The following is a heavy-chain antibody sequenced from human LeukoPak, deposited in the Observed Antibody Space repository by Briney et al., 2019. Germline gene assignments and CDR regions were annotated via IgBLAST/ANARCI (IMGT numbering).Heavy chain of an antibody. V-gene: IGHV3-23*01. Sequence: GGSLRLSCAASGFTFSSYAMSWVRQAPGKGLEWVSDISGSGGSTYYADSVKGRFTISRDNSKNTLYLQMNSLRAEDTAVYYCAGDIVVVPAAVPDAFDIWGQGTMVTVS. CDR1: GFTFSSYA. CDR3: AGDIVVVPAAVPDAFDI. D-gene: IGHD2-2*01. J-gene: IGHJ3*02. CDR2: ISGSGGST.